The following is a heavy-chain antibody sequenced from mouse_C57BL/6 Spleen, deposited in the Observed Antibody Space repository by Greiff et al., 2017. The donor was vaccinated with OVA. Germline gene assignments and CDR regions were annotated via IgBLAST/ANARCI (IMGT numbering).Heavy chain of an antibody. CDR1: GFTFTDYY. D-gene: IGHD3-3*01. Sequence: EVMLVESGGGLVQPGGSLSLSCAASGFTFTDYYMSWVRQPPGKALEWLGFIRNKANGYTTEYSASVKGRFTISRDNSQSILYLQMKALRAEDSATYYCARSRNCEGDPYWYFDVWGTGTTVTVSS. J-gene: IGHJ1*03. CDR3: ARSRNCEGDPYWYFDV. V-gene: IGHV7-3*01. CDR2: IRNKANGYTT.